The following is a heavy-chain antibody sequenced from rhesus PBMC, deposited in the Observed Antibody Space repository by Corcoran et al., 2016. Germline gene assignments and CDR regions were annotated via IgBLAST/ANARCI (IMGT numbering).Heavy chain of an antibody. D-gene: IGHD1-7*02. CDR3: ARDRGTGTTSFLDD. J-gene: IGHJ4*01. Sequence: QLQLQESGPGLVKPSETLSLTCAVSGASIRSSFWFWIRQAPGKGLEWIGYIHGSGSTPMYHASLNRRVTLSIDTPKNQVSLKLSSVTAADTAVYYCARDRGTGTTSFLDDWGQGVLVTVSS. V-gene: IGHV4-169*02. CDR1: GASIRSSF. CDR2: IHGSGSTP.